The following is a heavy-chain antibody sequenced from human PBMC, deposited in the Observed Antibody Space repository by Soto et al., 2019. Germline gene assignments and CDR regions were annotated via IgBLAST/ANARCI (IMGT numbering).Heavy chain of an antibody. CDR3: AKYKNYYNSSGIYDY. CDR1: GGTFSNYA. J-gene: IGHJ4*02. D-gene: IGHD3-22*01. Sequence: QVQLVQSGAEVKKPGSSVKVSCKASGGTFSNYAISWVRQAPGQGLEWMGGVIPMFGRPNYAQKFQGRVAITADKSTSTAYMEVFSLTSEDTAVYYFAKYKNYYNSSGIYDYWGQGTLVTVSS. CDR2: VIPMFGRP. V-gene: IGHV1-69*06.